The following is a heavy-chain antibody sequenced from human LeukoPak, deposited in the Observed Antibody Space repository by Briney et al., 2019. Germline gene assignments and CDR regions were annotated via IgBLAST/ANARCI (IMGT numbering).Heavy chain of an antibody. CDR2: ISGSGGST. CDR3: AKRTTPKAASFAVAGYFDY. J-gene: IGHJ4*02. CDR1: GFTFSSYA. D-gene: IGHD6-19*01. Sequence: GGSLRLSCAASGFTFSSYAMSWVRQAPGKGLEWVSAISGSGGSTYYADSVKGRFTISRDNSKNTLYLQMNSLRAEDTAVYYCAKRTTPKAASFAVAGYFDYWGQGTLVTVSS. V-gene: IGHV3-23*01.